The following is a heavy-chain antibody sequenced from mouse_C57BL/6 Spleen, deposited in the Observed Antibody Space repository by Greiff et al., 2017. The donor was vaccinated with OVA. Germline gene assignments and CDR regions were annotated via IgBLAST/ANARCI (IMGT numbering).Heavy chain of an antibody. Sequence: QVQLQQPGAELVKPGASVKLSCKASGYTFTSYWMQWVKQRPGQGLEWIGEIDPSDRYTNYNQKFKGKATLTVDTSSSTAYMQLSSLTSEDSAVYYCARRGGYPLFDYGGQGTTLTVSS. CDR1: GYTFTSYW. V-gene: IGHV1-50*01. D-gene: IGHD2-2*01. CDR2: IDPSDRYT. CDR3: ARRGGYPLFDY. J-gene: IGHJ2*01.